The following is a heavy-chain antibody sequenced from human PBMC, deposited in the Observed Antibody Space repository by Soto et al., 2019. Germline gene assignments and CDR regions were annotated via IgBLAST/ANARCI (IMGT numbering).Heavy chain of an antibody. CDR2: IYYSGGT. Sequence: SDTLSLTCTVSCGAPSRSSSYWGCIRQPPGKGLEWIVSIYYSGGTYSNPSLKSRVNISVDTSKNKFSLKLSSVNAADTAVYYCARNSGYSTKPGNRGFDPWGQGTLVTV. J-gene: IGHJ5*02. D-gene: IGHD5-18*01. CDR1: CGAPSRSSSY. CDR3: ARNSGYSTKPGNRGFDP. V-gene: IGHV4-39*01.